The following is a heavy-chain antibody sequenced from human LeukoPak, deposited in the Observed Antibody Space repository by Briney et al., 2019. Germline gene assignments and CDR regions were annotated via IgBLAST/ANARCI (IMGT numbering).Heavy chain of an antibody. V-gene: IGHV3-23*01. Sequence: GGSLRLSCVASGFTFSSYAMSWVRQAPGKGLEWVAGISGSGGRTYHADSVRGRLTVSRDNSENTLYLQMNSLRAEHTAVYYCAKDASGDLPSFDYWGQGTLVTVSS. CDR1: GFTFSSYA. J-gene: IGHJ4*02. D-gene: IGHD2-21*02. CDR2: ISGSGGRT. CDR3: AKDASGDLPSFDY.